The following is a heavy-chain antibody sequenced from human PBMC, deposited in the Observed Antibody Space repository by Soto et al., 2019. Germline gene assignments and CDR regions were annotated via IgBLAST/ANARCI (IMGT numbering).Heavy chain of an antibody. D-gene: IGHD4-17*01. CDR3: ARGIKYGAYSRWFDP. J-gene: IGHJ5*02. V-gene: IGHV1-8*01. CDR2: MNPNSGNT. CDR1: GYTFTSYD. Sequence: QVQLVQSGAEVKKPGASVKVSCKASGYTFTSYDINWVRHATGQGLEYLEWMNPNSGNTAYVQKFQGRVTMTWDTSITTAYMELSSLRSEDTAVYFCARGIKYGAYSRWFDPWGQGTLVTVSS.